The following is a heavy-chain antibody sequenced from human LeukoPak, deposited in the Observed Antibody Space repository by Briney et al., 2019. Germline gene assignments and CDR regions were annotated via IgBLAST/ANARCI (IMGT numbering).Heavy chain of an antibody. CDR2: INPNSGGT. CDR1: GYTFTGYY. V-gene: IGHV1-2*02. D-gene: IGHD5-12*01. J-gene: IGHJ4*02. CDR3: ARNSGYDFLANFDY. Sequence: ASVNVSCKASGYTFTGYYMHWVRQAPGQGLEWMGWINPNSGGTNYAQKFQGRVTMTRDTSISTAYMELSRLRSDDTAVYYCARNSGYDFLANFDYWGQGTLVTVSS.